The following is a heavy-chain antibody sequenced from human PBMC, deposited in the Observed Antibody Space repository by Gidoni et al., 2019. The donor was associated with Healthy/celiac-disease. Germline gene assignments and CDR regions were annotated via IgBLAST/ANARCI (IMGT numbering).Heavy chain of an antibody. CDR3: ARDYYDSSGYFFYYYYGMDV. J-gene: IGHJ6*02. Sequence: EVQLVESGGGLVQPGGSLRLSCAASGFTFSSSWMHWVRQAPGKGLVWVSRINSDGSSTSYADSVKGRFTISRDNAKNTLYLQMNSLRAEDTAVYYCARDYYDSSGYFFYYYYGMDVWGQGTTVTVSS. CDR2: INSDGSST. CDR1: GFTFSSSW. V-gene: IGHV3-74*01. D-gene: IGHD3-22*01.